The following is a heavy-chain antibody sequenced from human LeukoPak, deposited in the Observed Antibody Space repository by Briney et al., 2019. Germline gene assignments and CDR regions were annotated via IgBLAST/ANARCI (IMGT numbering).Heavy chain of an antibody. Sequence: SETLSLTCTVSGDSVSIYYWSWIRQPPGKGLEWIGYIYYRGNTNYNPSLKSRVTMAVDTSKNQFSLKLSSVTAADTAVYYCARHWDYGGNSGFYDYWGQGTLVTVSS. D-gene: IGHD4-23*01. J-gene: IGHJ4*02. CDR3: ARHWDYGGNSGFYDY. V-gene: IGHV4-59*08. CDR2: IYYRGNT. CDR1: GDSVSIYY.